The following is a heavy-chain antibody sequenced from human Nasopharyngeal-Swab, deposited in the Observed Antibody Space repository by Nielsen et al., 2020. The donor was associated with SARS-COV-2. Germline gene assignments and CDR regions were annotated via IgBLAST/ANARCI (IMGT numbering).Heavy chain of an antibody. J-gene: IGHJ4*02. CDR2: IYYSGST. Sequence: PGKGLEWIGYIYYSGSTNYNPSLKSRVTISVDTSKSQFSLKLSSVTAADTAVYYCARLRNYDSSGYSTYYFDYWGQGTLVTVSS. CDR3: ARLRNYDSSGYSTYYFDY. V-gene: IGHV4-59*13. D-gene: IGHD3-22*01.